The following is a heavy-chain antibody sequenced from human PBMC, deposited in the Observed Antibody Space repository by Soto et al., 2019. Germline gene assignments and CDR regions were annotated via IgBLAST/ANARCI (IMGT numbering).Heavy chain of an antibody. Sequence: ASVKGSCKASGYIFTTYTIQWVRQAPGHRPEWMGWINGGNGKTKYSQKFQGRVTITRDTSAGTAYMELSSLRSEDTAVYYCARSYSGYDSIFDYWGQGTLVTVSS. D-gene: IGHD5-12*01. CDR2: INGGNGKT. CDR3: ARSYSGYDSIFDY. J-gene: IGHJ4*02. V-gene: IGHV1-3*01. CDR1: GYIFTTYT.